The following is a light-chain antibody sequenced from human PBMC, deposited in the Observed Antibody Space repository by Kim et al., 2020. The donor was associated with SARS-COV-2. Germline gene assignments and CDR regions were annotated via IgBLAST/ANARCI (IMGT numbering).Light chain of an antibody. V-gene: IGKV1-16*02. Sequence: DIQMTQSPSSLSASIGDRVTITCRASQGINHYLGWFQQKPGKAPKSLIYGASSLQSGVPSKFSGSGSGTEFTLTISSLQPEDFATFYCQQYYSYPITFGQGTRLEIK. CDR1: QGINHY. CDR3: QQYYSYPIT. J-gene: IGKJ5*01. CDR2: GAS.